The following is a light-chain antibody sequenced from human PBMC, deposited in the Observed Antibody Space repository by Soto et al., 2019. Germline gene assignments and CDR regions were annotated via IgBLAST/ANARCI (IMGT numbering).Light chain of an antibody. CDR1: SSDVGSYNL. J-gene: IGLJ2*01. CDR2: EGS. Sequence: QSALTQPASVSGSPGQSITISCTGTSSDVGSYNLVSWYQHHPGKAPKLMIYEGSNRPSGVSNRFSGSKSGNTAFLTISGLQAEDEADYYCSSYAGAVVFGGGTKLTVL. CDR3: SSYAGAVV. V-gene: IGLV2-23*01.